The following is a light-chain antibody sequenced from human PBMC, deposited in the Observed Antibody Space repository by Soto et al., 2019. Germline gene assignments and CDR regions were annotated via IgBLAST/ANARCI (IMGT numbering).Light chain of an antibody. V-gene: IGKV3-15*01. CDR2: DTS. Sequence: EIVLTQSPGTLSLSPGERATLSCRASQGIGDTLAWYQHKPGQTPRLLIYDTSTRATGVPTRFSGSRSGAEFTFPLNSLQFEDFSVYLRQPYHNRAVTFGGG. CDR1: QGIGDT. CDR3: QPYHNRAVT. J-gene: IGKJ4*01.